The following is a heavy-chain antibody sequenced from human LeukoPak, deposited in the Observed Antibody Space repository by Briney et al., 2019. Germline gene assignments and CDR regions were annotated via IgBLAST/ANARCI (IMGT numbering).Heavy chain of an antibody. Sequence: ATVKGSCKTSGYTVTNYGITWVRQAPGQGLEWMGWISGYQGSTKYAQNFQGRVTMTIDTSTSTAYMDLRSLRSDDTAIYPSARSDLGNINAGPFNYWGQGTLVAVSS. J-gene: IGHJ4*02. CDR3: ARSDLGNINAGPFNY. D-gene: IGHD4-23*01. CDR1: GYTVTNYG. V-gene: IGHV1-18*01. CDR2: ISGYQGST.